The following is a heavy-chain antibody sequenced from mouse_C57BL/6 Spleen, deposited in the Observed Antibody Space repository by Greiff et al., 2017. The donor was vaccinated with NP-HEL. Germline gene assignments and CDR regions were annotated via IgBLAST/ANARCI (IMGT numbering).Heavy chain of an antibody. D-gene: IGHD4-1*01. CDR3: ARNKANWDRAWFAY. V-gene: IGHV2-2*01. CDR1: GFSLTSYG. Sequence: QVQLKESGPGLVQPSQSLSITCTVSGFSLTSYGVHWVRQSPGKGLEWLGVIWSGGSTDYNAAFISRLSISKDNSKSQVFFKMNSLQADDTAIYYCARNKANWDRAWFAYWGQGTLVTVSA. J-gene: IGHJ3*01. CDR2: IWSGGST.